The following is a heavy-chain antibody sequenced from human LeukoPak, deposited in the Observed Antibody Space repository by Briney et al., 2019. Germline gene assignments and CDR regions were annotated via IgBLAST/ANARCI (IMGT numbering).Heavy chain of an antibody. CDR2: IYSSVST. V-gene: IGHV4-4*09. Sequence: SETLSLTCTVSGDSINDHYWSWIRQPPGEGLEWIGYIYSSVSTNYSPSLKSRVTISIDTSKSQFSLKLSSVTAADTAVYYCARVVIVVVPAAIYFDYWGQGTLVTVSS. J-gene: IGHJ4*02. CDR1: GDSINDHY. D-gene: IGHD2-2*02. CDR3: ARVVIVVVPAAIYFDY.